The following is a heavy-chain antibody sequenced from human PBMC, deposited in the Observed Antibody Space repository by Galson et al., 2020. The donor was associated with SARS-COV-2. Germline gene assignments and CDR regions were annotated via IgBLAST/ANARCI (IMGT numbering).Heavy chain of an antibody. CDR1: GDSVTSGYSY. D-gene: IGHD3-10*01. CDR3: ARKRGELCGYQWFDP. J-gene: IGHJ5*02. CDR2: ISYTGST. Sequence: SQTLSLTCTVSGDSVTSGYSYWSWIRQSPGKGLEWIGYISYTGSTSYSPPLESRVIISLDTSRNQFSLRLTSVTAADTGVYFCARKRGELCGYQWFDPWGQGTLVTVS. V-gene: IGHV4-61*01.